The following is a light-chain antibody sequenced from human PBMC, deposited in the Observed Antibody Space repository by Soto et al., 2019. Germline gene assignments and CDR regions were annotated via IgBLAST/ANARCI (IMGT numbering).Light chain of an antibody. J-gene: IGKJ2*01. CDR3: QQYHNWSPYT. Sequence: ETVMTQSPATQSLSPGERATLSCRPSQSIGSNLAWYQHKPGQAPRLLIYGASTRATGIPVRFSGSGSGTEFTLTISSLQSEDFAVYYCQQYHNWSPYTFGQGTKLEIK. CDR1: QSIGSN. V-gene: IGKV3-15*01. CDR2: GAS.